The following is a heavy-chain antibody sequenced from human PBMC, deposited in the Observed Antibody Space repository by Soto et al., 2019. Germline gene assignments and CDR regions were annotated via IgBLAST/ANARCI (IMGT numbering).Heavy chain of an antibody. CDR3: SRCSGGSCCSFDY. CDR2: INPSGGST. D-gene: IGHD2-15*01. V-gene: IGHV1-46*01. J-gene: IGHJ4*02. Sequence: QVQLVQSGAEVKKPGASVKVSCKASGYTFTSYYMHWVRQAPGQGLEWMGIINPSGGSTSYAQKCQGRVTMARETYTSTVYMELSSLRPEETAGYYCSRCSGGSCCSFDYCGQGTLLTVAS. CDR1: GYTFTSYY.